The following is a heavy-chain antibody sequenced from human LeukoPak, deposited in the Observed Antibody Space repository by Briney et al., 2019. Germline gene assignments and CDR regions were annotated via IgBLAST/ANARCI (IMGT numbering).Heavy chain of an antibody. Sequence: ASVKVSCKASGYTFTGYYMHWVRQAPGQGLEWMGWINPNSGGTNYAQKFQGRVTMTRDTSISTAYMELSRLRSEDTAVYYCARDHVRSGSYHTGGYWGQGTLVTVSS. V-gene: IGHV1-2*02. D-gene: IGHD1-26*01. CDR3: ARDHVRSGSYHTGGY. CDR2: INPNSGGT. CDR1: GYTFTGYY. J-gene: IGHJ4*02.